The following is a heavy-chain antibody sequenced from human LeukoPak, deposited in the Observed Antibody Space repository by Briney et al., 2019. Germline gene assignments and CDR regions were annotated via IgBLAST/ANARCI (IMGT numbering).Heavy chain of an antibody. CDR1: GFTFSSYW. CDR3: ARGVDY. J-gene: IGHJ4*02. V-gene: IGHV3-74*01. Sequence: GGSLRLSCAASGFTFSSYWMHWVRQAPGKGVVWVSRINTDGSTTSYADSVKGRFTISRDNAKNTLYLQMNSLRAEDTAVYYCARGVDYWGQGTLVAVSS. CDR2: INTDGSTT.